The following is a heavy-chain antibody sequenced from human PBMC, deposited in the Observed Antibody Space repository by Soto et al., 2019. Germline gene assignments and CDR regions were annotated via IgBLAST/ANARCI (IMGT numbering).Heavy chain of an antibody. CDR3: ATGGCSSTSRYRTYYYYGMDV. CDR2: IIPIFGTA. CDR1: GGTFSSYA. V-gene: IGHV1-69*13. D-gene: IGHD2-2*02. Sequence: EASVKVSCKASGGTFSSYAISWVRQAPGQGLEWMGGIIPIFGTANYAQKFQGRVTITADESTSTAYMELSSLRSEDTAVYYCATGGCSSTSRYRTYYYYGMDVWGQGTTVTVYS. J-gene: IGHJ6*02.